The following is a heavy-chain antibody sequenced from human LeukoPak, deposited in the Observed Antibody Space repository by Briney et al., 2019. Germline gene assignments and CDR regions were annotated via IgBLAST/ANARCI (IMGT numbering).Heavy chain of an antibody. CDR2: MNPNSGST. CDR1: GYTFTIYD. D-gene: IGHD5-12*01. Sequence: VASVTVSCKASGYTFTIYDINWVRQAPGQGLEWMGWMNPNSGSTGYAQKFQGRVTITRNTSISKAYMELSGLRSEDTAVYYCARGRSTGYPYYFEYWGQGTLVTVSS. V-gene: IGHV1-8*03. J-gene: IGHJ4*02. CDR3: ARGRSTGYPYYFEY.